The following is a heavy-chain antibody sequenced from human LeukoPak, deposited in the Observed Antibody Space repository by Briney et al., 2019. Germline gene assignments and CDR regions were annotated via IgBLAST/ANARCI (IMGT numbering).Heavy chain of an antibody. Sequence: RGSLRLSCAASGFTLSNYWMQWVRQAPGKGLVWVSRINSDGSSTSYADSVKGRFTISRDNAKNTLYLQMNSLRAEDTAVYYCARGDRSGYYHTSGFDPWGQGSLVTVSS. J-gene: IGHJ5*02. CDR1: GFTLSNYW. CDR3: ARGDRSGYYHTSGFDP. V-gene: IGHV3-74*01. CDR2: INSDGSST. D-gene: IGHD3-22*01.